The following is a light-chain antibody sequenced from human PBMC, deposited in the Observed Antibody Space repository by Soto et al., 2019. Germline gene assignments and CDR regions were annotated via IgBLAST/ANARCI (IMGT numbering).Light chain of an antibody. V-gene: IGKV3-20*01. J-gene: IGKJ1*01. CDR2: GAS. CDR3: QQYGTSPRT. CDR1: QSVSSNH. Sequence: DIVLTQSPGTLSLSPGERATLSCRASQSVSSNHLAWYQQKPGQAPRLLIYGASNRATGIPDKFSGSGSGTDFTLTISRLEPEDFAVYYCQQYGTSPRTFGQGTKVDIK.